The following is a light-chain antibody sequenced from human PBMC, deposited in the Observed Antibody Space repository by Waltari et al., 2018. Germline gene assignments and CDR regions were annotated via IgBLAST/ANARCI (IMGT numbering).Light chain of an antibody. Sequence: EIVLTQSPATLSLSPGERATLSCRASQSVRNFLAWYQQKPGQAPRLLIYEASKRATGIPARFSGSGSGTDFTLTISSLEPEDFAVYYCQQRANWPPLTFGGGTKVEIK. CDR2: EAS. J-gene: IGKJ4*01. CDR1: QSVRNF. V-gene: IGKV3-11*01. CDR3: QQRANWPPLT.